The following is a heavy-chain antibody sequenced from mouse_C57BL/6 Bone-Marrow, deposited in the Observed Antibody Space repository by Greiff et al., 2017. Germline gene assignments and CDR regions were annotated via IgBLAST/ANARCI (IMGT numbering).Heavy chain of an antibody. CDR3: GMAVTTYYYAMDY. CDR1: GYTFTDHI. J-gene: IGHJ4*01. CDR2: IYPVSGET. D-gene: IGHD2-3*01. Sequence: VQLQQSGAELASPGASVTLSCKASGYTFTDHIMNWVKKRPGQGLEWIGRIYPVSGETNYNQKFMGKATFSVDRSSSTVYMVLNSLTSDDPAVYYFGMAVTTYYYAMDYWGQGTSGTVSS. V-gene: IGHV1-11*01.